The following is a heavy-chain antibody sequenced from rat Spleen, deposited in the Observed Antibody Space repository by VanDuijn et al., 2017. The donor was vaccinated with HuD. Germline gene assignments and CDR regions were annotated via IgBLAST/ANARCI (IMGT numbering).Heavy chain of an antibody. CDR2: ISTGGANT. CDR3: ARRHYGYTDYFDY. V-gene: IGHV5S13*01. J-gene: IGHJ2*01. Sequence: EVQLVESGGGSVQPGRSLKLSCAASGFTFSNSGMAWVRQAPTKGLEGVASISTGGANTYYRDSVKGRFSISRNNVKNTLSLQMDSLRSEDTATYYCARRHYGYTDYFDYWGQGVMVTVSS. CDR1: GFTFSNSG. D-gene: IGHD1-9*01.